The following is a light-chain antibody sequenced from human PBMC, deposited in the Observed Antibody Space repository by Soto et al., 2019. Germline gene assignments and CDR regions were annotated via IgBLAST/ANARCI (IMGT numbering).Light chain of an antibody. CDR1: QSVSSSY. CDR3: QQYGSSPQT. CDR2: GAS. Sequence: EIVLTQSPGTLSLSPGERATLSCRASQSVSSSYLAWYQQKPGQAPRLLIYGASSRATGIPDRFSGSGSGTDLTLTISRLEPEDSAVYYCQQYGSSPQTFGQGTKLEIK. J-gene: IGKJ2*01. V-gene: IGKV3-20*01.